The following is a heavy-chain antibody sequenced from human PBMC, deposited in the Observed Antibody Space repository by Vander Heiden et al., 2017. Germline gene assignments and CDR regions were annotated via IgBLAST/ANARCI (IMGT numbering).Heavy chain of an antibody. V-gene: IGHV3-15*07. D-gene: IGHD1-26*01. Sequence: EVQLVESGGGLVKPGGSLRLSCAAPGFTFTNAWMNWVRQAPGKGLEWVGRIKSKAEGGATDYAAPVKGRFTISRDDSENTVYLQMNSLKSEDTAVYYCTTGGSYSAFDIWGQGTMVTVSS. CDR1: GFTFTNAW. J-gene: IGHJ3*02. CDR2: IKSKAEGGAT. CDR3: TTGGSYSAFDI.